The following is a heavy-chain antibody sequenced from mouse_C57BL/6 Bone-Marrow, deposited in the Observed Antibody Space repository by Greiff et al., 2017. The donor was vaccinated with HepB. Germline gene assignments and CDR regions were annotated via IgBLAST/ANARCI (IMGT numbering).Heavy chain of an antibody. D-gene: IGHD2-4*01. J-gene: IGHJ2*01. CDR1: GFNIKDDY. CDR2: IDPENGDT. CDR3: TTSLYDYSYYVDD. V-gene: IGHV14-4*01. Sequence: VQLQQSGAELVRPGASVKLSCTASGFNIKDDYMHWVKQRPEQGLEWIGWIDPENGDTEYASKFQGKATITADTSSNTAYLQLSSLTSEDTAVYYCTTSLYDYSYYVDDWGQGTTLTVSS.